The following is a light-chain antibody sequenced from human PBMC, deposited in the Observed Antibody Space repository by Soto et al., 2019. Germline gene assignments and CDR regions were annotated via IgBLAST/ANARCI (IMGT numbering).Light chain of an antibody. CDR2: LNSDGSH. J-gene: IGLJ2*01. Sequence: QLVLTQSPSASASLGASVTLTCTLSSGHSSYAIAGHQQQPEKGPRYLMKLNSDGSHSKGDGIPDRFSGSSSGAERYLTISSLQSEDEADYYCQTWGTGIQVFGGGTKLTVL. V-gene: IGLV4-69*01. CDR3: QTWGTGIQV. CDR1: SGHSSYA.